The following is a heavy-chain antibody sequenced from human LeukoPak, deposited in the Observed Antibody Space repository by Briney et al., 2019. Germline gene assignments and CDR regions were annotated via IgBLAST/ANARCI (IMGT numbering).Heavy chain of an antibody. CDR3: ATDFGDSSGWYRF. Sequence: SETLSLTCTVSGASINSGSYYWSWLRQPAGKGLEFIGHFSSSGSTNYNPSLRSRITISVDTSKNQFSLKVSSVTAADAAVYYCATDFGDSSGWYRFWGQGTLVTVSS. CDR1: GASINSGSYY. V-gene: IGHV4-61*09. J-gene: IGHJ4*02. CDR2: FSSSGST. D-gene: IGHD6-19*01.